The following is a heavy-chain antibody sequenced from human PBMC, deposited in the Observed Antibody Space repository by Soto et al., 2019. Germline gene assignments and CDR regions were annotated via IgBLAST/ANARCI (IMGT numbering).Heavy chain of an antibody. J-gene: IGHJ4*02. CDR3: ARRGATSFDY. CDR1: GYTFTCYY. Sequence: XSVKVSCNASGYTFTCYYMHWVRQAPGQGLEWMGWINPNSGGTNYAQKFQGRVTMTRDTSISTAYMELSRLRSDDTAVYYCARRGATSFDYWGQGTLVTVSS. V-gene: IGHV1-2*02. D-gene: IGHD5-12*01. CDR2: INPNSGGT.